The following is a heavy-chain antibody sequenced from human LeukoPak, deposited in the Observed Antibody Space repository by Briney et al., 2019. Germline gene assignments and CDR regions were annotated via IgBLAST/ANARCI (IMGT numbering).Heavy chain of an antibody. Sequence: SQTLSLTCAISGDSVSNNSAAWNWIRQSPSRGLEWLGRTYYRSKWYNDYAVSVKSRITINPDTSKNQFSLQLNSVTPEDTAVYYCARGKRIAVAGHYYYYGMDVWGKGTTVTVSS. D-gene: IGHD6-19*01. V-gene: IGHV6-1*01. CDR1: GDSVSNNSAA. CDR3: ARGKRIAVAGHYYYYGMDV. J-gene: IGHJ6*04. CDR2: TYYRSKWYN.